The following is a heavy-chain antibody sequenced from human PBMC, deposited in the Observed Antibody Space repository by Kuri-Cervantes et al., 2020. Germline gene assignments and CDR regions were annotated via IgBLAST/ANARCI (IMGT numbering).Heavy chain of an antibody. Sequence: ASVKVSCKASGYIFARYGISWVRRAPGQGLEWMGWMNPNSGNTGYAQKFQGRVTMTRNTSISTAYMVLSSLRSEDTAVYYCARLTGSGPDGYFQHWGQGTLVTVSS. CDR1: GYIFARYG. D-gene: IGHD2-15*01. CDR2: MNPNSGNT. CDR3: ARLTGSGPDGYFQH. V-gene: IGHV1-8*02. J-gene: IGHJ1*01.